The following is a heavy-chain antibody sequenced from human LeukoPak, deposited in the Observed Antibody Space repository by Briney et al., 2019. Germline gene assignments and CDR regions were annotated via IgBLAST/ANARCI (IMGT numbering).Heavy chain of an antibody. D-gene: IGHD1-1*01. J-gene: IGHJ3*02. CDR1: GGSISSGGYY. CDR3: ARDKKERGYKGATKLYAFDI. V-gene: IGHV4-31*03. CDR2: IYYSGST. Sequence: PSETLSLTCTVSGGSISSGGYYWSWIRQHPGKGLEWIGYIYYSGSTYYNPSLKSRVTISVDTSKNQFSLKLSSVTAADTAVYYCARDKKERGYKGATKLYAFDIWGQGTMVTVSS.